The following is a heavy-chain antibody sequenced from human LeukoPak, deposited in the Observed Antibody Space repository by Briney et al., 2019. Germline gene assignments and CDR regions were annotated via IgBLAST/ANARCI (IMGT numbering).Heavy chain of an antibody. CDR3: ARVFKRESLLYDAFDI. J-gene: IGHJ3*02. D-gene: IGHD3-10*01. Sequence: PSETLSLTCTVSGGSISSGDYYWSWIRQPPGKGLERIGYIYYSGSTYYNPSLKSRVTISVDTCKNQFSLKLSSVTAADTAVYYCARVFKRESLLYDAFDIWGQGTMVTVSS. V-gene: IGHV4-30-4*08. CDR1: GGSISSGDYY. CDR2: IYYSGST.